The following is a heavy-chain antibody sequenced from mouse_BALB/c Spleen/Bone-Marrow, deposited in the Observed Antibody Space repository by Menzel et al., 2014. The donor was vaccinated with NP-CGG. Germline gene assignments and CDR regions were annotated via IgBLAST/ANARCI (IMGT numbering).Heavy chain of an antibody. Sequence: EVHLVESGGGLVKPGGSLKLSCAASGFTFSSXTXSWVXQTPXXRLXWVXXISXXXSYTYYPDSVKGRFTISRGNAKNTLYLQMSSLKSEDTAMYYCTRDPYYYGSSYAMDYWGQGTSVTVSS. CDR2: ISXXXSYT. V-gene: IGHV5-6-4*01. CDR3: TRDPYYYGSSYAMDY. CDR1: GFTFSSXT. J-gene: IGHJ4*01. D-gene: IGHD1-1*01.